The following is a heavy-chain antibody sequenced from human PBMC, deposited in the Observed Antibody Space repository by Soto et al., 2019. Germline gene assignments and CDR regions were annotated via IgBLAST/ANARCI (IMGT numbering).Heavy chain of an antibody. D-gene: IGHD3-16*01. CDR3: ARMGGLFYYYYMDV. Sequence: QLVESGGGVGRPGGSLRLSCEASGFSLDDYGMTWVRQAPGKGMEWVSSIDWTGDNTGYADSVKGRFIISRDNAKNSLFLQMNSLRPEDTAFYYCARMGGLFYYYYMDVWGKGTTVTVSS. J-gene: IGHJ6*03. CDR1: GFSLDDYG. V-gene: IGHV3-20*04. CDR2: IDWTGDNT.